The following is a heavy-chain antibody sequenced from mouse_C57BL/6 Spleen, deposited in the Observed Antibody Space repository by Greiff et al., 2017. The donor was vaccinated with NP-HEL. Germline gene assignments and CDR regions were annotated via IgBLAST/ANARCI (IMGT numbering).Heavy chain of an antibody. Sequence: VQLQQSGPELVKPGASVKIPCKASGYTFTDYNMDWVKQSHGKSLEWIGDINPNNGGTIYNQKFKGKATLTVDKSSSTAYMELRSLTSEDTAVYYCARKSYGIFAYWGQGTLVTVSA. J-gene: IGHJ3*01. V-gene: IGHV1-18*01. CDR3: ARKSYGIFAY. CDR1: GYTFTDYN. CDR2: INPNNGGT. D-gene: IGHD2-1*01.